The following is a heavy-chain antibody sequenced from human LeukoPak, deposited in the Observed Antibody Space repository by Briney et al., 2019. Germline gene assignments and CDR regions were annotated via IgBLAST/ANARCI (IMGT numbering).Heavy chain of an antibody. V-gene: IGHV3-43*01. D-gene: IGHD7-27*01. CDR3: AKGGLEDPINGGAFDI. CDR1: GFTFDDYT. Sequence: PGGSLRLSCAASGFTFDDYTMHWVRQAPGKGLEWVSLISWDGGSTYYADSVKGRFTISRDNSKNSLYLQMNSLRTEDTALYYCAKGGLEDPINGGAFDIWGQGTMVTVSS. CDR2: ISWDGGST. J-gene: IGHJ3*02.